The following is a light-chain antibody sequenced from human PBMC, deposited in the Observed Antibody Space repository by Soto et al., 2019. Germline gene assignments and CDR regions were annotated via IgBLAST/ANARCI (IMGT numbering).Light chain of an antibody. Sequence: EILLTQSPATLSVSPGERATLSCRGSQSVSSNVAWYQQKPGQVPRLLIYYASTRATGVPARFSGSWSGTEFTLTISSLQSEDFALYYCQQYNNWPPITFGQGTRLEF. CDR1: QSVSSN. CDR2: YAS. V-gene: IGKV3-15*01. CDR3: QQYNNWPPIT. J-gene: IGKJ5*01.